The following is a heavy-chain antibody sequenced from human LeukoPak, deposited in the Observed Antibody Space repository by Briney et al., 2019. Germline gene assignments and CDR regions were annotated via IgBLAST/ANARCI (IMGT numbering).Heavy chain of an antibody. D-gene: IGHD2-2*01. CDR3: ARSPNCSSTSCYGGAYDY. V-gene: IGHV6-1*01. CDR2: TYYRSKWYN. Sequence: SQTLSLTCAISRDSVSSNSAAWHWIRQSPSRGLEWLGRTYYRSKWYNDYAVSVKSRITINPDTSKNQFSLQLNSVTPEDTAVYYCARSPNCSSTSCYGGAYDYWGQGTLVTVSS. J-gene: IGHJ4*02. CDR1: RDSVSSNSAA.